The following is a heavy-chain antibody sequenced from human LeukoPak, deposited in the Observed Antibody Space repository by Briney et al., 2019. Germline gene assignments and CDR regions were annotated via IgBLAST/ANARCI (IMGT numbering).Heavy chain of an antibody. J-gene: IGHJ5*02. CDR1: GYTFTGYY. Sequence: ASVKVSCKASGYTFTGYYMHWVRQAPGQGLEWMGWINPNSGGTNYAQKLQGRVTMTTDTSTSTAYMELRSLRSDDTAVYYCARDQGVSLTGYIGFDPWGQGTPVTVSS. V-gene: IGHV1-2*02. CDR2: INPNSGGT. CDR3: ARDQGVSLTGYIGFDP. D-gene: IGHD3-9*01.